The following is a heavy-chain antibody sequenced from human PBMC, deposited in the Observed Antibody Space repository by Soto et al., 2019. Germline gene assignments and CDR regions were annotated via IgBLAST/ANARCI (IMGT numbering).Heavy chain of an antibody. CDR2: INAGNGNT. V-gene: IGHV1-3*01. CDR1: GYTFTSYA. J-gene: IGHJ6*02. CDR3: ARDLQGNDILTGYYISIYYYGMDV. D-gene: IGHD3-9*01. Sequence: ASVKVSCKASGYTFTSYAMHWVRQAPGQRLEWMGWINAGNGNTKYSQKFQGRVTITRDTSASTAYMELSSLRSEDTAVYYCARDLQGNDILTGYYISIYYYGMDVWGQGTTVTVSS.